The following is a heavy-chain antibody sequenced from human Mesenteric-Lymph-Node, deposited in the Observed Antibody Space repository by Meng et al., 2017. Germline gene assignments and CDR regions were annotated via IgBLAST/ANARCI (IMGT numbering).Heavy chain of an antibody. CDR1: GYSISSGYY. CDR2: IYHSGST. CDR3: ARGLLGAGTPEDY. V-gene: IGHV4-38-2*01. Sequence: SETLSLTCAVSGYSISSGYYWGWIRQPPGKGLEWIGSIYHSGSTYYNPSLKSRVTISVDTSKNQFSLKLSSVTAADTAVYYCARGLLGAGTPEDYWGQGTLVTVSS. D-gene: IGHD1-1*01. J-gene: IGHJ4*02.